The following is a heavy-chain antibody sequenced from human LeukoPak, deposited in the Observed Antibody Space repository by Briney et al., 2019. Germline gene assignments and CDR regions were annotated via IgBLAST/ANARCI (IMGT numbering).Heavy chain of an antibody. CDR1: GVSFSGYY. V-gene: IGHV4-34*01. CDR3: ARFAAWYCSGGSCYSGWFDP. D-gene: IGHD2-15*01. Sequence: SETLSLTCAVYGVSFSGYYWSWIRQPPGKGLEWIGEINHSGSTNYNPSLKSRVTISVDTSKNQFSLKLSSVTAADTAVYYCARFAAWYCSGGSCYSGWFDPWGQGTLVTVSS. CDR2: INHSGST. J-gene: IGHJ5*02.